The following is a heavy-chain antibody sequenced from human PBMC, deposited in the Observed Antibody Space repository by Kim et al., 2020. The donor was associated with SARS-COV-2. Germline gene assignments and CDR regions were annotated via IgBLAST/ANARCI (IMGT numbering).Heavy chain of an antibody. V-gene: IGHV3-30-3*01. CDR1: GFTFSSYA. CDR3: ARDPGAYSYGYHFDY. D-gene: IGHD5-18*01. CDR2: ISYDGSNK. J-gene: IGHJ4*02. Sequence: GGSLRLSCAASGFTFSSYAMHWVRQAPGKGLEWVAVISYDGSNKYYADSVKGRFTISRDNSKNTLYLQMNSLRAEDTAVYYCARDPGAYSYGYHFDYWGQGTLVTVSS.